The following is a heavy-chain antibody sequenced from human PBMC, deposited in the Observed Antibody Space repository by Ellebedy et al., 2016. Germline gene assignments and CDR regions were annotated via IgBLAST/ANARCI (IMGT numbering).Heavy chain of an antibody. CDR2: IYHSGST. D-gene: IGHD1-1*01. CDR1: GGSISSYY. Sequence: GSLRLSCTVSGGSISSYYWSWIRQPPGRGLEWIGYIYHSGSTNYNLSLKSRVTISVDTSKNQFSLKLSSVTAADTAVYYCARGWNPYYFDYWGQGTLVTVSS. V-gene: IGHV4-59*01. CDR3: ARGWNPYYFDY. J-gene: IGHJ4*02.